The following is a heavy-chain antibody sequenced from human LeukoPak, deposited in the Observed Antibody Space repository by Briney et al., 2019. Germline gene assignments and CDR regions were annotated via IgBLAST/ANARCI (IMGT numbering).Heavy chain of an antibody. Sequence: NSSETLSLTCTVSGGSISSYYWSWIRQPPGKGLEWIGYIYYSGSTNYNPSLKSRVTISVDTSKNQFSLKLSSVTAADTAVYYCARQYAYYYGSGAHFQHWGQGTLVTVSS. J-gene: IGHJ1*01. CDR3: ARQYAYYYGSGAHFQH. V-gene: IGHV4-59*08. CDR1: GGSISSYY. CDR2: IYYSGST. D-gene: IGHD3-10*01.